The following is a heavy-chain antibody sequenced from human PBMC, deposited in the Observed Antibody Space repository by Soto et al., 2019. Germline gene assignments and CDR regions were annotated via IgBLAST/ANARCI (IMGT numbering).Heavy chain of an antibody. CDR1: GFSFTVCW. CDR2: IKEDGSVK. V-gene: IGHV3-7*01. CDR3: ARSVATPGDY. J-gene: IGHJ4*02. Sequence: GGSLRLSCAASGFSFTVCWMSWVRQAPGKGLEWVANIKEDGSVKYYVDSVKGRFTISRDNAKNSLFLQMNSLRAEDTAVYYCARSVATPGDYWGQGTLVTVSS. D-gene: IGHD6-13*01.